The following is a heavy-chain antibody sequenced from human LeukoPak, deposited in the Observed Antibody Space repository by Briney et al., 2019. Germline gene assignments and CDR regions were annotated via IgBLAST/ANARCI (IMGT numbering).Heavy chain of an antibody. V-gene: IGHV3-15*01. Sequence: GGSLRLSCAASGFTFGNAWMSWVRQAPGKGLEWVGRTKSKTDGGTTDYAAPVKGRFTISRDDSKNTLYLQMNSLKTEDTAVYYCTPRLRYYDSSGYPGPSPNDYWGHGPLVTVSS. D-gene: IGHD3-22*01. CDR1: GFTFGNAW. CDR2: TKSKTDGGTT. CDR3: TPRLRYYDSSGYPGPSPNDY. J-gene: IGHJ4*01.